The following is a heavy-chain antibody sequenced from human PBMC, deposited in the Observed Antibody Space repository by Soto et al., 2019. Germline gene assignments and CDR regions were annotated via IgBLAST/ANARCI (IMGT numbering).Heavy chain of an antibody. D-gene: IGHD2-2*01. Sequence: SVKVSCKASGGTFSSYTISWVRQAPGQGLEWMGRIIPILGIANYAQKFQGRVTITADKSTSTAYMELSSLRSEDTAVYYCARVGIPYDAFDIWGQGTMVTVSS. CDR2: IIPILGIA. CDR1: GGTFSSYT. J-gene: IGHJ3*02. CDR3: ARVGIPYDAFDI. V-gene: IGHV1-69*02.